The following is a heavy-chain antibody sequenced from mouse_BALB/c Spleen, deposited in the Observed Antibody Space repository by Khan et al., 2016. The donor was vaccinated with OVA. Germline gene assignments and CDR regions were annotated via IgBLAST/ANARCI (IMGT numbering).Heavy chain of an antibody. CDR1: GYSITSDYA. Sequence: VQLQESGPGLVKPSQSLSLTCTVTGYSITSDYAWNWIRQFPGNKLEWMGYISYSGSTSYNPSLKSRISITRDTSKNQFFLQLNSVTTEDTATDYCAREGVRRTLYAMDYWGQGTSVTVSS. D-gene: IGHD2-14*01. J-gene: IGHJ4*01. CDR3: AREGVRRTLYAMDY. V-gene: IGHV3-2*02. CDR2: ISYSGST.